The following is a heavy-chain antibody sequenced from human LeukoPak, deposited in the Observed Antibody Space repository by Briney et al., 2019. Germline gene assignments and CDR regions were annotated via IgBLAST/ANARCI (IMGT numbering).Heavy chain of an antibody. Sequence: PSETLSLTCAVYGGSFSGYYWSWIRQSPGKGLEWIGYIYSSGSTNYNPSLKSRVTISLDMSKNQFSLKLSSLTAADTALYYCASGVIITRDEAFDIWGQGTMVTGSS. CDR3: ASGVIITRDEAFDI. J-gene: IGHJ3*02. CDR1: GGSFSGYY. V-gene: IGHV4-59*01. CDR2: IYSSGST. D-gene: IGHD3-22*01.